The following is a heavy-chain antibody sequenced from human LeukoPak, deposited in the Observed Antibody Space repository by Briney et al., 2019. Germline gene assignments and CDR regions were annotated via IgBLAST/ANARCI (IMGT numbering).Heavy chain of an antibody. CDR2: ISWNSGSI. V-gene: IGHV3-9*01. CDR1: GFTFDDYA. J-gene: IGHJ4*02. Sequence: GGSLRLSCAASGFTFDDYAMHWVRQAPGKGLEWVSGISWNSGSIGYADSVKGRFTISRDNAKNSLYLQMNSLRAEDTALYYCAKDKEGYFDYWGQGTLVIVST. CDR3: AKDKEGYFDY.